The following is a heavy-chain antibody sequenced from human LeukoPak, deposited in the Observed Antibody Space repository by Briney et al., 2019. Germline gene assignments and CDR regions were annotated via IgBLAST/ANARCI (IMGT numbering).Heavy chain of an antibody. J-gene: IGHJ6*03. CDR2: IIPTFGTA. D-gene: IGHD1-1*01. Sequence: ASVKVSCKASGGTFSSYAISWVRQAPGQGLEWMGRIIPTFGTANYAQKFQGRVTITTDESTSTAYMELSSLRSEDTAVYYCARSSELSWNDVHYYMDVWGKGTTVTVSS. CDR1: GGTFSSYA. CDR3: ARSSELSWNDVHYYMDV. V-gene: IGHV1-69*05.